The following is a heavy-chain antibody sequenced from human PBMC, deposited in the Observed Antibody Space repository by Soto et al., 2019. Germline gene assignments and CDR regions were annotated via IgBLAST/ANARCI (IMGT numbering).Heavy chain of an antibody. Sequence: EVQLVESGGGLVKPGGSLRLSCAASGFTFSSYSMNWVRQAPGKGLEWVSSISSSSSYIYYADSVKGRFTISRDNAKNSLYLQMNSLRAEDTAVYYCARDSLAYCGGDCPNPAFYYYGMDVWGQGTTVTVSS. D-gene: IGHD2-21*02. CDR3: ARDSLAYCGGDCPNPAFYYYGMDV. CDR2: ISSSSSYI. V-gene: IGHV3-21*01. J-gene: IGHJ6*02. CDR1: GFTFSSYS.